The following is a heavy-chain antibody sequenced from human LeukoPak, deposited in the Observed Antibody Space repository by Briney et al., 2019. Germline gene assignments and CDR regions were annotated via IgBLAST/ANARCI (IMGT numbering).Heavy chain of an antibody. D-gene: IGHD6-13*01. Sequence: GGSLRLSCAVSGFSVSGYRMTWVRQAPGKGLEWVANIKQDGSEKNYVDSVKGRFTVSRDNAENSLFLQMNSLRVEDTAVYYCAREWQGGIAAAGTRIEGDYWGQGTLVAVSS. V-gene: IGHV3-7*01. CDR2: IKQDGSEK. J-gene: IGHJ4*02. CDR3: AREWQGGIAAAGTRIEGDY. CDR1: GFSVSGYR.